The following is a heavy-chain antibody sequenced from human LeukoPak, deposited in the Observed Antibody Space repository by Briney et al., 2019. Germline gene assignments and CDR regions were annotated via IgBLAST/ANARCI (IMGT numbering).Heavy chain of an antibody. J-gene: IGHJ6*02. V-gene: IGHV3-7*02. Sequence: PGGSLRLSCAASGFTFSSYWMSWVRQAPGKGLEWVANIKQDGSEKYYVDSVKGRFTISRDNAKNSLYLQVNSLRAEDTAVYYCASTVVRGVIIPYYYYYGMDVWGQGTTVTVSS. CDR2: IKQDGSEK. D-gene: IGHD3-10*01. CDR3: ASTVVRGVIIPYYYYYGMDV. CDR1: GFTFSSYW.